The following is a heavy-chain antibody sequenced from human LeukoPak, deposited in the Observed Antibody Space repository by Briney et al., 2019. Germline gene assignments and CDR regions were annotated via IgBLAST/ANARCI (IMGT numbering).Heavy chain of an antibody. CDR1: GSSISGYH. J-gene: IGHJ4*02. Sequence: PSETLSLTCIVSGSSISGYHWGWVRQPPGKGLEYISFIYYNGDTNYNPPLKSRVTMSVDTSKNQFSLKLSSVTAADTAVYYCAQLGDCGHDCYSHDYWGQGTLVTVSS. V-gene: IGHV4-59*08. D-gene: IGHD2-21*01. CDR3: AQLGDCGHDCYSHDY. CDR2: IYYNGDT.